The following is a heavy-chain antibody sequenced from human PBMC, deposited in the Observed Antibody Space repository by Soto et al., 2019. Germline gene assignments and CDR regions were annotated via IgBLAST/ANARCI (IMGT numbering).Heavy chain of an antibody. V-gene: IGHV1-18*01. J-gene: IGHJ4*02. Sequence: SVKVSCKASGYTFTSYGISWVRQAPGQGLEWMAWIDPYNGNTKYAEKFLGRVTVTTDTSTATAYMEVRSLTSDDTAVFYCARVGVGLAAPRVWPYWGQGTPVTVSS. CDR3: ARVGVGLAAPRVWPY. D-gene: IGHD6-13*01. CDR1: GYTFTSYG. CDR2: IDPYNGNT.